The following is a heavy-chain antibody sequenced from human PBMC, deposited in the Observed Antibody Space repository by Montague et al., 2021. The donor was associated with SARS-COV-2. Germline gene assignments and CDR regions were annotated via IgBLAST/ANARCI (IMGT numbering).Heavy chain of an antibody. CDR1: GGSISNSHYY. D-gene: IGHD2-2*01. Sequence: SETLSLTCTVSGGSISNSHYYCAWIRQPPGKGLEWIGSIYFNGHSYYNPSLKNRASISLDTSKNQYYLKLNSVAAADTAVYYCARQPPYQIGALDIWGQGTMVTVSS. J-gene: IGHJ3*02. CDR2: IYFNGHS. V-gene: IGHV4-39*01. CDR3: ARQPPYQIGALDI.